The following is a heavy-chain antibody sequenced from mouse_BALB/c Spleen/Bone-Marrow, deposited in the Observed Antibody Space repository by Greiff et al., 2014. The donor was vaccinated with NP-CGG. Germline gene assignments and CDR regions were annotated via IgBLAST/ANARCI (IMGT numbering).Heavy chain of an antibody. CDR2: IDPANGNT. D-gene: IGHD1-1*01. V-gene: IGHV14-3*02. Sequence: EVHLVESGAELVKPGASVKLSCTASGFNIKDTYMHWVKQRPEQGLEWIGRIDPANGNTKYDPKFQGKATITADTSSNTAYLQLSSLTSEDTAVYYSARYYYGSSYFDYWGQGTTLTVSS. CDR1: GFNIKDTY. J-gene: IGHJ2*01. CDR3: ARYYYGSSYFDY.